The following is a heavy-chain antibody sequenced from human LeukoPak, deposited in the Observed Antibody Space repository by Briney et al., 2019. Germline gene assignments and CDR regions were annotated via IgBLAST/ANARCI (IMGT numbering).Heavy chain of an antibody. CDR3: ASRPGYSYAFDQ. CDR1: GFTFSSYG. D-gene: IGHD5-18*01. J-gene: IGHJ4*02. CDR2: IWYDGSNK. Sequence: GGSLRLSCAASGFTFSSYGMHWVRQAPGKGLEWVAVIWYDGSNKYYADSVKGRFTISRDNSKNTLYLQMNSLRVEDTALYYCASRPGYSYAFDQWGQGTLVTVSS. V-gene: IGHV3-33*01.